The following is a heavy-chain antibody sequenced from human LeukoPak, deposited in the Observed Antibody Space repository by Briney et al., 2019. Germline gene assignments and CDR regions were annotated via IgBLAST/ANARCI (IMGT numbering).Heavy chain of an antibody. D-gene: IGHD3-22*01. J-gene: IGHJ5*02. CDR2: ISGYNGNT. Sequence: ASVKVSCKASGYTFTSYGISWVRQAPGQGLEWMGWISGYNGNTNYAQKYQGRVTMTTDTSTSTAHMELSSLRSEDTAVYYCARGGAETYYYDSSGYSEKNWFDPWGQGTLVTVSS. V-gene: IGHV1-18*01. CDR1: GYTFTSYG. CDR3: ARGGAETYYYDSSGYSEKNWFDP.